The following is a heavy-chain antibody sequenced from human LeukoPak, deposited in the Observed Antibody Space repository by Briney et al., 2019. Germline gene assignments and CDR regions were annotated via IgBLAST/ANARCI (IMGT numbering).Heavy chain of an antibody. V-gene: IGHV4-34*01. CDR2: MNYSGIT. J-gene: IGHJ4*02. Sequence: PSETLSLTCAVFGGSFSGYYLSWIRQSPGKGLEWIGEMNYSGITNYNTSLKSRVTISVDTSKNQCSLALSSVTAADTAVYYCARGAYYYDSSGYSPRLVYWGQGALVTVSS. D-gene: IGHD3-22*01. CDR1: GGSFSGYY. CDR3: ARGAYYYDSSGYSPRLVY.